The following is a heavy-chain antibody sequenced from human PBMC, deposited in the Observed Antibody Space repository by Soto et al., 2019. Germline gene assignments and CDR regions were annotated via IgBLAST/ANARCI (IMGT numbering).Heavy chain of an antibody. Sequence: GGSLKISCKGSGYRFTSYWIGWVRPMPGKGLEWMGIIYPGDSDTRYSPSFQGQVTISADKSISTAYLQWSSLKASDTAMYYCASAAAPSPYYFDYWGQGTLVTVSS. CDR1: GYRFTSYW. J-gene: IGHJ4*02. V-gene: IGHV5-51*01. CDR2: IYPGDSDT. D-gene: IGHD6-13*01. CDR3: ASAAAPSPYYFDY.